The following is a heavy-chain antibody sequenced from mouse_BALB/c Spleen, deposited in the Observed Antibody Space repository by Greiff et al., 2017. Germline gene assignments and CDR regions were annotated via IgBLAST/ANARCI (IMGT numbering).Heavy chain of an antibody. CDR2: ISSGGSYT. V-gene: IGHV5-6-4*01. CDR3: TRDQWTPAWFAY. CDR1: GFTFSSYT. J-gene: IGHJ3*01. D-gene: IGHD1-3*01. Sequence: EVMLVESGGGLVKPGGSLKLSCAASGFTFSSYTMSWVRQTPEKRLEWVATISSGGSYTYYPDSVKGRFTISRDNAKNTLYLQMSSLKSEDTAMYYCTRDQWTPAWFAYWGQGTLVTVSA.